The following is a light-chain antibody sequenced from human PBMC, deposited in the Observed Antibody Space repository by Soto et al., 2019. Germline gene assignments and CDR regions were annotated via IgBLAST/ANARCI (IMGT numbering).Light chain of an antibody. J-gene: IGLJ1*01. CDR3: TAFSANRVYL. CDR1: SNDIGSYDY. V-gene: IGLV2-14*01. Sequence: QSVRTQPISVCGSRGQSITISYTGNSNDIGSYDYVCWYQQHPGKAPRLLIHGVHNRSPGISGRFSASKSGLTASLTISGLQAEDEADYYCTAFSANRVYLFGPGTKVTVL. CDR2: GVH.